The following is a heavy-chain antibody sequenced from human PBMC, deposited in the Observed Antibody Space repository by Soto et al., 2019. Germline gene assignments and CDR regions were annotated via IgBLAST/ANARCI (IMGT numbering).Heavy chain of an antibody. CDR1: GYTFTSYD. CDR3: ARSVEWLASFDY. Sequence: QVQLVQSGAEVKKPGASVKVSCMASGYTFTSYDINWVRQATGQGLEWMGWMNPNSGNTGYAQKFQGRVTMTRNTSISTAYMELSSLRSEDTAVYYCARSVEWLASFDYWGQGTLVTVSS. J-gene: IGHJ4*02. V-gene: IGHV1-8*01. D-gene: IGHD6-19*01. CDR2: MNPNSGNT.